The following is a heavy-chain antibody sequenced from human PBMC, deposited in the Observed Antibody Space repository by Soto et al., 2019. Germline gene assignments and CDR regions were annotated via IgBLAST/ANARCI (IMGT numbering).Heavy chain of an antibody. CDR1: GASINSGGYY. CDR3: ARGSGGVAVAGYFDD. V-gene: IGHV4-31*03. CDR2: IYNSGNT. Sequence: QVQLQESAPGLVQPSQTLSLYCSVSGASINSGGYYWTWIRQHPGKALEWIGYIYNSGNTFYNPSLKSRVTISVDTSHSQFSLKLTSVSAADTAFYYCARGSGGVAVAGYFDDWGQGTLVTVSS. D-gene: IGHD6-19*01. J-gene: IGHJ4*02.